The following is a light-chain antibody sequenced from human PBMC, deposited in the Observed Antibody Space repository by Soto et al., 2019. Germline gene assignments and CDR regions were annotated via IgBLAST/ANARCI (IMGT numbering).Light chain of an antibody. CDR2: AAS. V-gene: IGKV1-39*01. J-gene: IGKJ5*01. Sequence: DIQMTQSPCSLSASVGDRVTITCRASQSISFYLNWYQQKPGKAHKVLIYAASNLQSGVPSRFSGSGSGSEFTLTISSLQPEDFATYYCQQSYSIPITFGQGTRLEIK. CDR3: QQSYSIPIT. CDR1: QSISFY.